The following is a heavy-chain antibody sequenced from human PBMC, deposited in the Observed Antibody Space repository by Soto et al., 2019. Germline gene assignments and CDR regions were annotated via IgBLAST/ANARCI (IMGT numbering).Heavy chain of an antibody. CDR3: ARAVTVTTMPFDY. J-gene: IGHJ4*02. CDR2: IYYSGST. Sequence: QVQLQESGPGLVKPSQTLSLTCTVSGGSISSGDYYWSWIRQPPGKGLEWIGYIYYSGSTYYNPSLKSRVTISVDTSKNQFSLKLSSVTDADTAVYYCARAVTVTTMPFDYWGQGTLVTVSS. CDR1: GGSISSGDYY. V-gene: IGHV4-30-4*01. D-gene: IGHD4-17*01.